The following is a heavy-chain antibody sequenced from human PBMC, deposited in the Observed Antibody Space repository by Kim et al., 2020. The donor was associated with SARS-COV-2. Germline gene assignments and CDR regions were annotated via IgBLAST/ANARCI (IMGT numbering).Heavy chain of an antibody. V-gene: IGHV3-21*01. CDR1: GFTFSSYS. CDR3: ARDRGPRPVGYCSSTSCHGNSKTDAFDI. J-gene: IGHJ3*02. Sequence: GGSLRLSCAASGFTFSSYSMNWVRQAPGKGLEWVSSISSSSSYIYYADSVKGRFTISRDNAKNSLYLQMNSLRAEDTAVYYCARDRGPRPVGYCSSTSCHGNSKTDAFDIWGQGTMVTVSS. CDR2: ISSSSSYI. D-gene: IGHD2-2*01.